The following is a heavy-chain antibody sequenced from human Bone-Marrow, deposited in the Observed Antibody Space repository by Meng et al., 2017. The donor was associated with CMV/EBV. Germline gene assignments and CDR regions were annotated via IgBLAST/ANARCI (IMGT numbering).Heavy chain of an antibody. CDR2: IGTSATYI. CDR1: GFTFSDYS. Sequence: GGSLRLSCAASGFTFSDYSMTWVRQAPGKGLEWVSSIGTSATYIYYAHSVKGRFTISRDNAKNSLYLQMNTLGVEDTAVYYCARLLDSWGQGTLVTVSS. J-gene: IGHJ5*01. V-gene: IGHV3-21*01. CDR3: ARLLDS.